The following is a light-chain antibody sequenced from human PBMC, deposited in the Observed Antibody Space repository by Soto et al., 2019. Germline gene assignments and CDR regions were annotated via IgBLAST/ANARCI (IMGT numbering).Light chain of an antibody. Sequence: DIQMTQSPSSVSASIGDRVTITCRASQDIGRRLAWFQQKPGKAPKYLIQAASSLQGGVPSTFSGSGSGTDFTLTINPLHPEDFATYYCLQVYSFPRTFGQGTKVEIK. CDR1: QDIGRR. CDR2: AAS. CDR3: LQVYSFPRT. J-gene: IGKJ1*01. V-gene: IGKV1-12*01.